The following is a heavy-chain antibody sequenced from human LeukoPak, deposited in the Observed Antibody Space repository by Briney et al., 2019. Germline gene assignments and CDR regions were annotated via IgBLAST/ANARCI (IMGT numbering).Heavy chain of an antibody. CDR1: GGTCSSYA. Sequence: GASVKVSCKASGGTCSSYAISWVRQAPGQGLEWMGRIIPIFGTANYAQKFQGRVTITTDESTSTAYMELSSLRSEDTAVYYCARDWVWGSSGSTGSLAFDYWGQGTLVTVSS. V-gene: IGHV1-69*05. D-gene: IGHD2-2*01. J-gene: IGHJ4*02. CDR2: IIPIFGTA. CDR3: ARDWVWGSSGSTGSLAFDY.